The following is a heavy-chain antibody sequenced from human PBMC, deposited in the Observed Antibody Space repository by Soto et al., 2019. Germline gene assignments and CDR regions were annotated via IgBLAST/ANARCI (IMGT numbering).Heavy chain of an antibody. CDR1: GYIFTAYS. V-gene: IGHV1-18*04. Sequence: ASVKVSCKASGYIFTAYSMHWVRQAPGQGLEWVGWFNPDNQNTNYAQKFQDRVSLTTDSSTNTAYMELRDLRSDDTAVYYCARVRFGDPFDFWGQGSLVTVSS. CDR2: FNPDNQNT. CDR3: ARVRFGDPFDF. J-gene: IGHJ4*02. D-gene: IGHD3-16*01.